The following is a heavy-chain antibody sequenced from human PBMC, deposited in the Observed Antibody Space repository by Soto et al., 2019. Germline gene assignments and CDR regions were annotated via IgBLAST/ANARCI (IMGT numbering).Heavy chain of an antibody. J-gene: IGHJ3*02. CDR3: AKVGGNWNDPDAFDI. D-gene: IGHD1-20*01. CDR1: GFTFSSYA. V-gene: IGHV3-23*01. CDR2: ISGSGGST. Sequence: GGSLRLSCAASGFTFSSYAMSWVRQAPGKGLEWVSAISGSGGSTYYAGSVKGRFTISRDNSKNTLYLQMNSLRAEDTAVYYCAKVGGNWNDPDAFDIWGQGTMVTVSS.